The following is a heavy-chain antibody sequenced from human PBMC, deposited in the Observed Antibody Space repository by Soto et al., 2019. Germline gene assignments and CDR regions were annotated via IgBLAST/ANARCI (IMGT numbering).Heavy chain of an antibody. V-gene: IGHV4-39*01. CDR2: IYYSGST. J-gene: IGHJ4*02. CDR1: GGSISSSSYY. D-gene: IGHD6-25*01. Sequence: SETLSLTCTVSGGSISSSSYYWGWIRQPPGKGLEWIGSIYYSGSTYYNPSLKSRVTISVDTSKNQFSLKLSSVTAADTAVYYCARSAAPTDFDYWGQGTLVTVSS. CDR3: ARSAAPTDFDY.